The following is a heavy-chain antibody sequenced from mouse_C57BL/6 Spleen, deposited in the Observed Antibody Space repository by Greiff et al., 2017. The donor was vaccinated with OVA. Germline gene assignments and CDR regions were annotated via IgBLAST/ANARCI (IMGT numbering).Heavy chain of an antibody. CDR1: GYAFSSSW. D-gene: IGHD2-5*01. CDR3: ARSRYSNLFDY. J-gene: IGHJ2*01. Sequence: QVQLKESGPELVKPGASVKISCKASGYAFSSSWMNWVKQRPGKGLEWIGRIYPGDGDTNYNGKFKGKATLTADKSSSTAYMQLSSLTSEDSAVYFCARSRYSNLFDYWGQGTTLTVSS. V-gene: IGHV1-82*01. CDR2: IYPGDGDT.